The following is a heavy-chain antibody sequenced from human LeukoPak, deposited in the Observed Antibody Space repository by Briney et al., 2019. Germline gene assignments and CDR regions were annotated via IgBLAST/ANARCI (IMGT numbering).Heavy chain of an antibody. J-gene: IGHJ4*02. D-gene: IGHD6-6*01. CDR3: ARDGPRIAALGEDFDY. V-gene: IGHV1-46*01. Sequence: ASVMVSSKASGYTFTSYYMHWVRQAPGQGLEWMGIINPSGGSTSYAQKFQGRVTMTRDTSTSTVYMELSSLRSEDTAVYYCARDGPRIAALGEDFDYWGQGTLVTVSS. CDR1: GYTFTSYY. CDR2: INPSGGST.